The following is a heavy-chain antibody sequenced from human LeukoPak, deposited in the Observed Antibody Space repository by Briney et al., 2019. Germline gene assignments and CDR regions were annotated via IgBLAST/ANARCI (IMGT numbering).Heavy chain of an antibody. V-gene: IGHV4-59*11. D-gene: IGHD5-24*01. Sequence: SETLSLTCTVSGGSMSHHWSWIRQSPGKGLEWIGYISHTASTNYNPSLKSRVTLSIDTSKSQLSFQLTSVTAADTAGYYCAREKSPERKTWLQLGAFDVWGQGTVVTVSS. CDR3: AREKSPERKTWLQLGAFDV. CDR2: ISHTAST. CDR1: GGSMSHH. J-gene: IGHJ3*01.